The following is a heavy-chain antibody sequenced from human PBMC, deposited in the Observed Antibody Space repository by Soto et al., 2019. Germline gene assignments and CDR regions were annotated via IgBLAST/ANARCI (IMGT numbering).Heavy chain of an antibody. J-gene: IGHJ4*02. CDR1: GGSTSSESVS. V-gene: IGHV4-39*07. D-gene: IGHD1-1*01. Sequence: PETLSLTCSVSGGSTSSESVSCWVVPLSPEKELEWIGNSYHSGSSYYNPSLQSRVTISVDRSKAQFYLTLTSVTAAATAVYLSARPRYYNWCFDLWGLGTPVTVSS. CDR2: SYHSGSS. CDR3: ARPRYYNWCFDL.